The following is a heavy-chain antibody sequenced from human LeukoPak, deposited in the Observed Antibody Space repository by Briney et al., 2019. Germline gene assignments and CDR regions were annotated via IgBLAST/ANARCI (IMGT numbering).Heavy chain of an antibody. CDR1: GYTFTGYY. CDR2: MNPNSGNT. Sequence: ASVKVSCKASGYTFTGYYMHWVRQAPGQGLEWMGWMNPNSGNTGYAQKFQGRVTMTRNTSISTAYMELSSLRSEDTAIYYCARGLDYWGQGTLVTVSS. V-gene: IGHV1-8*02. CDR3: ARGLDY. J-gene: IGHJ4*02.